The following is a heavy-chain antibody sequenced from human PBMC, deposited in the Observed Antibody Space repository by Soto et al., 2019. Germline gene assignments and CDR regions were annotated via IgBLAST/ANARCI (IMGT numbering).Heavy chain of an antibody. V-gene: IGHV5-51*01. Sequence: LGESLKISCKVSGYRFASYWIGWVRQMPGKGLEWMGIIFPSDSQTKYSPSFQGQVTISADMSISTAYLQWTSLEASDTAMYYCARTDYYGSGSSLGWFDPWGQGTLVTVSS. J-gene: IGHJ5*02. CDR2: IFPSDSQT. CDR1: GYRFASYW. D-gene: IGHD3-10*01. CDR3: ARTDYYGSGSSLGWFDP.